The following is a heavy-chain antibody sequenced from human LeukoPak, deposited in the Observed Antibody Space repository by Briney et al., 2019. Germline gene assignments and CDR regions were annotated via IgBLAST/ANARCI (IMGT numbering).Heavy chain of an antibody. Sequence: GGSLRLSCAASGFTFSDHYMDWVRQAPGKGLEWVGRTRDNDKTYCTEYAASVKNRFTILTESSSNSLYLQMDSLITEDTAMYYCPRPVAARPDGFDFWGQGTMVTVSS. CDR2: TRDNDKTYCT. J-gene: IGHJ3*01. CDR3: PRPVAARPDGFDF. CDR1: GFTFSDHY. V-gene: IGHV3-72*01. D-gene: IGHD6-19*01.